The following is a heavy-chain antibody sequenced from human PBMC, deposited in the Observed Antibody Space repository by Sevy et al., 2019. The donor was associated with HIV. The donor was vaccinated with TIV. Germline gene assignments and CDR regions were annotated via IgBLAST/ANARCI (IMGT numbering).Heavy chain of an antibody. Sequence: GGSLRLSCATSGFTFSDAWLSWVRQAPGKGLEWVGRIRSKGDGGTTEYAAPVKGRLTIARDDSKSLKFVQMNSLKIEASAVYYCTTEGADWGQGTLVTVSS. CDR1: GFTFSDAW. V-gene: IGHV3-15*01. CDR2: IRSKGDGGTT. J-gene: IGHJ1*01. CDR3: TTEGAD.